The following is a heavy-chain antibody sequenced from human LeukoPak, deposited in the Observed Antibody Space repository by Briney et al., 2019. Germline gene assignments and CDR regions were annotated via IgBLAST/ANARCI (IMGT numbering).Heavy chain of an antibody. J-gene: IGHJ6*03. CDR3: ARKFMVRGPGFYYYYYYMDV. CDR2: ISGYNGKT. V-gene: IGHV1-18*01. D-gene: IGHD3-10*01. CDR1: GGTFSSYA. Sequence: ASVKVSCKASGGTFSSYAISWVRQAPGQGLEWMGWISGYNGKTKYAQKLQDRVTMTTDTSTTTAYMELRSLTSDDTAVYYCARKFMVRGPGFYYYYYYMDVWGKGTTVTISS.